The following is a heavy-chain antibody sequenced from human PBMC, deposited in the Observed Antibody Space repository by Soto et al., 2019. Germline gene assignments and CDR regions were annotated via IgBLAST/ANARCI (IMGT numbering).Heavy chain of an antibody. CDR3: DRFLGTVTDHTTHFDY. V-gene: IGHV4-30-4*01. J-gene: IGHJ4*02. CDR2: IYYSGST. Sequence: PSETLSLTCAVSSGSIDNVYWWSWVRQSPGKGLEWIGYIYYSGSTYYNPSLKSRVTISVDTSKNQFSLKLSSVTAADTAVYYCDRFLGTVTDHTTHFDYWGQGTLVTV. D-gene: IGHD4-17*01. CDR1: SGSIDNVYW.